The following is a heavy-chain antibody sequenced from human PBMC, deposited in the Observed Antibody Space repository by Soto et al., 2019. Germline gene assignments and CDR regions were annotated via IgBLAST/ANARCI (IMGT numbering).Heavy chain of an antibody. Sequence: QVQLVESGGGVVQPGTSLRLSCVGSGFIFRSYVIHWVRQAPGKGLEWVALTSYDGSNNFYGDSVKGRFTISRGNSRNTVELQMDSLRLEDTALYYCARWGTTGGLDVWGQGTLVSVSS. D-gene: IGHD3-16*01. V-gene: IGHV3-33*05. CDR2: TSYDGSNN. CDR1: GFIFRSYV. J-gene: IGHJ4*02. CDR3: ARWGTTGGLDV.